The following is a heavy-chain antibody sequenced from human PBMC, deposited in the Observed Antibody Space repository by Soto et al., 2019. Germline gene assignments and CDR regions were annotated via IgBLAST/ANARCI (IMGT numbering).Heavy chain of an antibody. CDR1: GFTFGDYA. Sequence: GGSLRLSCTASGFTFGDYAMSWFRQAPGKGLEWGGFIRSKAYGGTTEYAASVKGRFTISRDDSKSIAYLQMNSLKTEDTAVYYCTRGGTYSGSGHAFDIWGQGTMVTVSS. V-gene: IGHV3-49*03. J-gene: IGHJ3*02. D-gene: IGHD1-26*01. CDR2: IRSKAYGGTT. CDR3: TRGGTYSGSGHAFDI.